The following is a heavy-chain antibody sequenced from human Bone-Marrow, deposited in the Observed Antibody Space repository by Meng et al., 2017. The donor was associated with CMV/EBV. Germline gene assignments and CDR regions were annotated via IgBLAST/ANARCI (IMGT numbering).Heavy chain of an antibody. D-gene: IGHD3-3*01. CDR1: GFTFSTYW. CDR2: ISSDGSSTR. CDR3: ARPVYYDFWSGYLYDDAFDI. J-gene: IGHJ3*02. V-gene: IGHV3-74*01. Sequence: GGSLRLSCAASGFTFSTYWMHWVRQVPGKGLVWVSRISSDGSSTRSYADSVKGRFTISRDNAKNTLYLQMNSLRAEDTAVYYCARPVYYDFWSGYLYDDAFDIWGQGTRVTVSS.